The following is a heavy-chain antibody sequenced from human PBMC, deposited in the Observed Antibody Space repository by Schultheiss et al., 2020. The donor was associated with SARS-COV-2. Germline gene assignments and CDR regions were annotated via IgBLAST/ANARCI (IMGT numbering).Heavy chain of an antibody. J-gene: IGHJ6*02. CDR1: GFTLSSYS. CDR2: ISSSSSYI. CDR3: ARAIEDFWSGYPYYYGMDV. D-gene: IGHD3-3*01. Sequence: GGSLRLSCAASGFTLSSYSMNWVRQAPGKGLEWVSSISSSSSYIYYADSVKGRFTISRDNAKNSLYLQMNSLRAEDTAVYYCARAIEDFWSGYPYYYGMDVCGLGTTVTVSS. V-gene: IGHV3-21*01.